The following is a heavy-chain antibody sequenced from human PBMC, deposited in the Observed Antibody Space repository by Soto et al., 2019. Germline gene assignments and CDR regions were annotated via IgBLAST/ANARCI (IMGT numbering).Heavy chain of an antibody. CDR3: ARDVVYASESGIYYYGMDV. CDR2: IYYSGST. Sequence: PSETLSLTCTVSGGSISSGGYYWRWIRQHPGKGLEWIGYIYYSGSTYYNPSLKSRVTISVDTSKNQFSLKLSSVTAADTAVYYCARDVVYASESGIYYYGMDVWGQGTTVTVSS. V-gene: IGHV4-31*03. D-gene: IGHD2-8*01. CDR1: GGSISSGGYY. J-gene: IGHJ6*02.